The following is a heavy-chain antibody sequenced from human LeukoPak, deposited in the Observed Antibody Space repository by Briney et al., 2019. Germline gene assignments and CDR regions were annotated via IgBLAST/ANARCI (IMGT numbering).Heavy chain of an antibody. D-gene: IGHD3-9*01. Sequence: GGSLRLSCAASGFTFSSYSMNWVRQAPGKGLEWVANIKQDGSEKYYVDSVKGRFTISRDNAKNSLYLQMNSLRAEDTAVYYCARREAYYDILTGYYRHYYFDYWGQGTLVTVSS. CDR1: GFTFSSYS. CDR3: ARREAYYDILTGYYRHYYFDY. CDR2: IKQDGSEK. J-gene: IGHJ4*02. V-gene: IGHV3-7*01.